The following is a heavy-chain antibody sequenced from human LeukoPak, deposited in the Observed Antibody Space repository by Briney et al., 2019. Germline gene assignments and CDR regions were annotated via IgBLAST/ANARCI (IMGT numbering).Heavy chain of an antibody. CDR3: AKERDAKGYFDY. CDR2: ISGSGKT. Sequence: GGSLRLSCAASGFSFSTYAMSGVRQAPRLGLEWVSAISGSGKTYYPHSVKGRFTISRDNSKNTLFLQMNGLRAEDTAVYYCAKERDAKGYFDYWGQGTLVTVSS. V-gene: IGHV3-23*01. CDR1: GFSFSTYA. J-gene: IGHJ4*02.